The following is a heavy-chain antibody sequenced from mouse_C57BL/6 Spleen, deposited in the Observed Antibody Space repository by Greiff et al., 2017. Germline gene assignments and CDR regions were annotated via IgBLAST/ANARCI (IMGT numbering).Heavy chain of an antibody. D-gene: IGHD1-1*01. CDR3: ARRIVVANAMDY. V-gene: IGHV1-61*01. CDR1: GYTFTSYW. Sequence: VQLQQPGAELVRPGSSVKLSCKASGYTFTSYWMDWVKQRPGQGLEWIGNIYPSDSETHYNQKFKDKATLTVDKSSSTAYMQLSSLTSEDSAVYYCARRIVVANAMDYWGQGTSVTVSS. CDR2: IYPSDSET. J-gene: IGHJ4*01.